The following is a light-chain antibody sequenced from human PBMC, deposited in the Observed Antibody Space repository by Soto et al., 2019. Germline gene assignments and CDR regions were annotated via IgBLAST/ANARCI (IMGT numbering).Light chain of an antibody. CDR2: GAS. V-gene: IGKV3-20*01. Sequence: EFWLTQSPAPRSWSQGGRATPPGRPGRRVRAGYLAWYQQRPGQAPRLLIFGASFRATGIPDRFSGSGSGTDFTLTISRLEPEDFAVYYCQHYGSPLTFGGGTKVEIK. CDR1: RRVRAGY. CDR3: QHYGSPLT. J-gene: IGKJ4*01.